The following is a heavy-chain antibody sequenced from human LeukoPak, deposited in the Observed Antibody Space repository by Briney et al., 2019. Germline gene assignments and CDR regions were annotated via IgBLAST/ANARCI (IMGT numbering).Heavy chain of an antibody. D-gene: IGHD4-17*01. CDR2: IRYDGSKT. V-gene: IGHV3-30*02. J-gene: IGHJ4*02. Sequence: QPGGSLRLSCAASGFTFSNYAMRWVRQAPGKGLEWVASIRYDGSKTYYADSVKGRFTISRDNSKNTLYLQMNSLRAEDTAVYYCAKHRTGGTYGDYGSDYWGQGTLVPVSS. CDR3: AKHRTGGTYGDYGSDY. CDR1: GFTFSNYA.